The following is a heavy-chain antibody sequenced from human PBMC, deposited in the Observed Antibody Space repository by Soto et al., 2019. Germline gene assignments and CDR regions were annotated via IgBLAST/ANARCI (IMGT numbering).Heavy chain of an antibody. CDR3: SRTITYICDF. CDR1: GYRLDAAW. J-gene: IGHJ4*02. CDR2: IKPGGSDL. V-gene: IGHV5-51*01. Sequence: EVQLVQSGAEVKKPGESLKISCKGVGYRLDAAWIGWVRQMPGKGLEWMGIIKPGGSDLRYSPSFRGQVTISADAAVNTAYLQLDCLEASDTGIDYFSRTITYICDFWGQGTLVTVSS. D-gene: IGHD3-10*01.